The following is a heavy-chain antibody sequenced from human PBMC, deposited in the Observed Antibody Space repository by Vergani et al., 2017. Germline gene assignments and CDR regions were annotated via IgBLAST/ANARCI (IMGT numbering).Heavy chain of an antibody. Sequence: EVQLVESGAGLVQPGRSLRLSCAASGFTFDDYAMHWVRQAPGKGLEWVSGISWNSGSIGYADSVKGRFTISRDNAKNSLYLQMNSLRAEDTALYYCAKDAGVAVAVRAFDIWGQGTMVTVSS. CDR1: GFTFDDYA. D-gene: IGHD6-19*01. CDR2: ISWNSGSI. CDR3: AKDAGVAVAVRAFDI. J-gene: IGHJ3*02. V-gene: IGHV3-9*01.